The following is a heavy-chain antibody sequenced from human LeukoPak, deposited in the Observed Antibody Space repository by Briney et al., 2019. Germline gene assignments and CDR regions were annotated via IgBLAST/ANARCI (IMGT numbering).Heavy chain of an antibody. D-gene: IGHD6-19*01. J-gene: IGHJ4*02. Sequence: SETLSLTRAVYVGSLSGYYWSWIRQPPGKGLEWVGEINHSGSTNYNPSLKSRVTISVDTSNNQFSLKLSSVTAADTAVYYCARGVNDMYSSGWYVKYYFDYWGQGTLVTVSS. CDR2: INHSGST. CDR1: VGSLSGYY. V-gene: IGHV4-34*01. CDR3: ARGVNDMYSSGWYVKYYFDY.